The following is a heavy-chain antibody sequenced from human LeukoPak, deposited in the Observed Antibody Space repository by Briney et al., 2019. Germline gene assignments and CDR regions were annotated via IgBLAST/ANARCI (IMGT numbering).Heavy chain of an antibody. CDR1: GGTFSSYA. CDR2: IIPIFGTA. Sequence: SVKVSCKASGGTFSSYAISWVRQAPGQGLEWMGGIIPIFGTANYAQKFQGRVTITADESTSTAYMELSSLRSEDTAVYYCARGLTGYKYFDYWGQGTLVTVSS. D-gene: IGHD3-9*01. V-gene: IGHV1-69*13. CDR3: ARGLTGYKYFDY. J-gene: IGHJ4*02.